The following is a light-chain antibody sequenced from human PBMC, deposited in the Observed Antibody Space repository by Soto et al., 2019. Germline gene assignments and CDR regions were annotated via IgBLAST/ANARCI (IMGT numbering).Light chain of an antibody. J-gene: IGKJ3*01. V-gene: IGKV3-15*01. Sequence: EIVMTQSPATLSLSPGERATLSCRASQSIDYTLAWYQQKPGQAPRLLIYGASTRATGIPVRFSGSGSGTEFTLTINGPQSEDSAVYYCQQHNNWPFAFGPGTKVEI. CDR1: QSIDYT. CDR2: GAS. CDR3: QQHNNWPFA.